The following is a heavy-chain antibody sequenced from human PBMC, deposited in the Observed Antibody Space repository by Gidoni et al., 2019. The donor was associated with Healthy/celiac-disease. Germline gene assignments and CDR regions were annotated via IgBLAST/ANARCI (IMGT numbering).Heavy chain of an antibody. CDR2: GT. D-gene: IGHD1-26*01. V-gene: IGHV1-2*02. J-gene: IGHJ4*02. CDR3: ARVLSIVGATNFGY. Sequence: GTNYAQKFQGRVTMTRDTSISTAYMELSRLRSDDTAVYYCARVLSIVGATNFGYWGQGTLVTVSS.